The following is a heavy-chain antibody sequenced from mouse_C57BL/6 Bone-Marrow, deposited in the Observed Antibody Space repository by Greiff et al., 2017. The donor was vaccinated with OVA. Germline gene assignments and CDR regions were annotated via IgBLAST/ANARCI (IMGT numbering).Heavy chain of an antibody. CDR2: IYPRDGST. D-gene: IGHD1-1*01. V-gene: IGHV1-85*01. J-gene: IGHJ2*01. Sequence: QVHVKQSGPELVKPGASVKLSCKASGYTFTSYDINWVKQRPGQGLEWIGWIYPRDGSTKYNEKFKGKATLTVDTSSSTAYMELHSLTSEDSAVYFCAREYYYGSSYRDYFDYWGQGTTLTVSS. CDR3: AREYYYGSSYRDYFDY. CDR1: GYTFTSYD.